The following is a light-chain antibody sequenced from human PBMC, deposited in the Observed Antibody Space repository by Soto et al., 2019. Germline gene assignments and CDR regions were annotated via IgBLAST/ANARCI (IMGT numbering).Light chain of an antibody. Sequence: DIQMTQSPSSLSASVGDRGTITCRASQSISSYLNWYQQRPGKAPKVLIYGASTLQSGVPSRFSGSGSGTEFTLTISSLQPEDFATYYCQRYNSYSHTFGQGTKVDIK. CDR1: QSISSY. V-gene: IGKV1-39*01. CDR3: QRYNSYSHT. J-gene: IGKJ2*01. CDR2: GAS.